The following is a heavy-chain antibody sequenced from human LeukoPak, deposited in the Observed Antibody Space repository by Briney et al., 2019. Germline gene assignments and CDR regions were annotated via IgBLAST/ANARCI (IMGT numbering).Heavy chain of an antibody. CDR1: GFTFTTYA. Sequence: GGSLRLSCAASGFTFTTYAMSWVRQAPGKGLEWVANINQDGSEEYYVDSVKGRFTISRDNAKNSVYLQMNSLRVEDTGIYYCARNARGPGDYWGQGTVVTVSS. CDR3: ARNARGPGDY. D-gene: IGHD2-2*01. V-gene: IGHV3-7*01. CDR2: INQDGSEE. J-gene: IGHJ4*02.